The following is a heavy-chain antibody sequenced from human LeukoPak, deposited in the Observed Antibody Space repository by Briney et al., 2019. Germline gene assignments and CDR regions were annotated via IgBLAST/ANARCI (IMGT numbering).Heavy chain of an antibody. CDR3: ARIDCSSTSCPNDY. D-gene: IGHD2-2*01. J-gene: IGHJ4*02. CDR1: GFTFSNYA. V-gene: IGHV3-23*01. Sequence: GGSLRLSCAASGFTFSNYAMNWVRQAPGKGLKWVSGISGSGGSTYYADSVKGRFTISRDNSRNTLYLQMNSLRAEDTAVYYCARIDCSSTSCPNDYWGQGTLVTVSS. CDR2: ISGSGGST.